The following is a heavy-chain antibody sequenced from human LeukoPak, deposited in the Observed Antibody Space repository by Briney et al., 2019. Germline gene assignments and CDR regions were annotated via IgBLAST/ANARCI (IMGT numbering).Heavy chain of an antibody. J-gene: IGHJ4*02. Sequence: GGSLRLSCAASGFTFRSYAMSWVRQAPGKGLEWVSGITGSGGATYYADSVKGRFTISRDNSKNTLYLQMNSLRAEDTAVYYCAKLGYCSGGSCPIFDYWGQGTLVTVSS. CDR2: ITGSGGAT. D-gene: IGHD2-15*01. V-gene: IGHV3-23*01. CDR3: AKLGYCSGGSCPIFDY. CDR1: GFTFRSYA.